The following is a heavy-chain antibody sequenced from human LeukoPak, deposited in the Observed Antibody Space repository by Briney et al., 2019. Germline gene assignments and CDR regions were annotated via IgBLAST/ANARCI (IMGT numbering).Heavy chain of an antibody. CDR3: ARVMGVVTGRFRDPYFDY. J-gene: IGHJ4*02. D-gene: IGHD4-23*01. CDR2: IYYSGGT. V-gene: IGHV4-39*07. CDR1: GGSISSSSYY. Sequence: SETLSLTCTVSGGSISSSSYYWGWIRQPPGKGLEWIGSIYYSGGTYYNPSLKSRVTISVDTSKNQFSLKLSSVTAADTAVYYCARVMGVVTGRFRDPYFDYWGQGTLVTVSS.